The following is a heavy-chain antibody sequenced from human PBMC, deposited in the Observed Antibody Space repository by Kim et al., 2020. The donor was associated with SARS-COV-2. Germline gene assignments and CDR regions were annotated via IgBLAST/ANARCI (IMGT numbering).Heavy chain of an antibody. Sequence: VKGRFTFSRDNSKNTLYLQMNSLRAEDTAVYYCAKGGRNYYDSSDWAIHYWGQGTLVTVSS. D-gene: IGHD3-22*01. V-gene: IGHV3-30*02. CDR3: AKGGRNYYDSSDWAIHY. J-gene: IGHJ4*02.